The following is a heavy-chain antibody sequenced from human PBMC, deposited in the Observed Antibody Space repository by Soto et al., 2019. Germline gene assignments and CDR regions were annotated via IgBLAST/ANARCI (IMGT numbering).Heavy chain of an antibody. CDR2: IYYSGST. V-gene: IGHV4-39*01. D-gene: IGHD3-10*01. J-gene: IGHJ4*02. CDR3: ATLWGQD. Sequence: QLQLQESGPGLVKPSETLSLTCTVSGGSISSSSYYWGWIRQPPGKGLEWIGSIYYSGSTYYNPSPTRRVTIPVDTSKNQFSLKLSSVTAADTAVYYCATLWGQDWGQGTLVTVSS. CDR1: GGSISSSSYY.